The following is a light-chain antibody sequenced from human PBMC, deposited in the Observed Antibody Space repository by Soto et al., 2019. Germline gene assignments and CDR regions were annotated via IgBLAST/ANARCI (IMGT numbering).Light chain of an antibody. CDR2: EVS. J-gene: IGLJ1*01. CDR3: ISYTSSSIDYV. Sequence: SALTQPASVSGSPGQSITISCTGTSSDVGGYNYVSWYQQHPGKAPKLMIYEVSNRPSGVSNRFSGSKSGNTASLTISGLQAEDEADYYCISYTSSSIDYVFGTGTKVTVL. CDR1: SSDVGGYNY. V-gene: IGLV2-14*01.